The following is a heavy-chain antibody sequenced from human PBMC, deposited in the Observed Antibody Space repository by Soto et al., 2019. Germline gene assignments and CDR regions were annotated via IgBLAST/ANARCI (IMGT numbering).Heavy chain of an antibody. J-gene: IGHJ4*02. Sequence: QVQLVQSGAEVRKPGASVKVSCKASGYTFSDYYIHWVRQAPGQGPEWMGGLIPRYGRPNYAERFQGRVNIVADESTTTSYMVMSSLRFEDTALYYCARGWNNFDSSGQYFDVWGQGTLVAVSS. CDR3: ARGWNNFDSSGQYFDV. D-gene: IGHD3-22*01. CDR1: GYTFSDYY. CDR2: LIPRYGRP. V-gene: IGHV1-69*01.